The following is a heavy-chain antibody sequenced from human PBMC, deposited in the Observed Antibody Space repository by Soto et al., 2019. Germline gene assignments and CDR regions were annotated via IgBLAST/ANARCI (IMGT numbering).Heavy chain of an antibody. D-gene: IGHD6-13*01. J-gene: IGHJ5*02. CDR2: IIPIFGTA. CDR1: GGTFSSYA. Sequence: QVQLVQSGAEVKKPGSSVKVSCKASGGTFSSYAISWVRQAPGQGLEWMGGIIPIFGTANYAQKFQGRVTITADESTSTAYMELSSLRSEDTAVYYCARDSGYSSSWYSSERVNRELYWFDPWGQGTLVTVSS. CDR3: ARDSGYSSSWYSSERVNRELYWFDP. V-gene: IGHV1-69*01.